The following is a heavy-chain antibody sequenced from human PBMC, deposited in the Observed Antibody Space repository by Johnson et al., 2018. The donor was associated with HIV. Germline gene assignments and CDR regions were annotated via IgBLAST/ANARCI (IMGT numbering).Heavy chain of an antibody. D-gene: IGHD4-17*01. Sequence: VQLVESGGGVARPGGSPRLSCAASGFTFSSYAMSWVRQDPGKGLEWVSAISGSGGSTYYADSVKGRITISRDNSKYTVYLQMNSLRAEDTAVYYCATLGGTVTTRAIAQPHDAFDIWGQGTMVTVSS. CDR3: ATLGGTVTTRAIAQPHDAFDI. V-gene: IGHV3-23*04. J-gene: IGHJ3*02. CDR2: ISGSGGST. CDR1: GFTFSSYA.